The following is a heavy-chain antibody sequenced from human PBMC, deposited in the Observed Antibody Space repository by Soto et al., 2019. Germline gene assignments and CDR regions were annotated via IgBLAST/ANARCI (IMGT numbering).Heavy chain of an antibody. D-gene: IGHD3-3*01. CDR2: IYYSGST. CDR3: ARGIYYDFWSGYPGYFDY. CDR1: GGSISSGGYY. V-gene: IGHV4-31*03. Sequence: NPSETLSLTCTVSGGSISSGGYYWSWIRQHPGKGLEWIGYIYYSGSTYYNPSLKSRVTISVDTSKNQFSLKLSSVTAADTAVYYCARGIYYDFWSGYPGYFDYWGQGTLVTVSS. J-gene: IGHJ4*02.